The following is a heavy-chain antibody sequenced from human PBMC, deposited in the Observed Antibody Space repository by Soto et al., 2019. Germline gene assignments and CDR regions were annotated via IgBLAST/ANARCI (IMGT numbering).Heavy chain of an antibody. CDR2: IKSKTDGGTT. J-gene: IGHJ4*02. V-gene: IGHV3-15*01. CDR1: GFTFSNAW. CDR3: TTDLYSGYDSEENFDY. Sequence: PGGSLRLPCAASGFTFSNAWMSWVRQAPGKGLEWVGRIKSKTDGGTTDYAAPVKGRFTISRDDSKNTLYLQMNSLKTEDTAVYYCTTDLYSGYDSEENFDYWGQGTLVTVSS. D-gene: IGHD5-12*01.